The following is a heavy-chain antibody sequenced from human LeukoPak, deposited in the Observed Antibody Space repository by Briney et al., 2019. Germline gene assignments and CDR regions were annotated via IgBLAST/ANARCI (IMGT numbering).Heavy chain of an antibody. CDR2: IIPIFGTG. V-gene: IGHV1-69*06. J-gene: IGHJ4*02. CDR3: AIAMGSGYPQTDY. D-gene: IGHD5-12*01. CDR1: GGTFSSYA. Sequence: ASVPVSCMASGGTFSSYAISWLRQARGQGLEWMGGIIPIFGTGNFAQKLQGRVTINPHKSTSTHYMSPSRLRYRHTAVCYCAIAMGSGYPQTDYWGQETLVTVSS.